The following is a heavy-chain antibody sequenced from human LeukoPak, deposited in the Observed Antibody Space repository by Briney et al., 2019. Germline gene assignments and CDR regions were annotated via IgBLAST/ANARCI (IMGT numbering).Heavy chain of an antibody. J-gene: IGHJ5*02. D-gene: IGHD3-22*01. CDR1: GYTFTSYD. CDR2: INAGNGNT. Sequence: GASVKVSCKASGYTFTSYDINWVRQATGQRLEWMGWINAGNGNTKYSQKFQGRVTITRDTSASTAYMELSSLRSEDTAVYYCARGRAAAGPRPRHDSSGYYSPWGQGTLVTVSS. V-gene: IGHV1-3*01. CDR3: ARGRAAAGPRPRHDSSGYYSP.